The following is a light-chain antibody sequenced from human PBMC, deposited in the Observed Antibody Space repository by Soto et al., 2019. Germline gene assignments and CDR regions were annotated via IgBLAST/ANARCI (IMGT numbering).Light chain of an antibody. CDR1: QIIGSY. CDR2: GAS. Sequence: DIQMTQSPSSLSASVGDRVTITCRASQIIGSYLNWYQQKPGKGPKLLMLGASNLQSGVPSRFSGSGSGTDFTLTISSLQPEDFATYHCQQSYSTPWTFGQGTKVEIK. CDR3: QQSYSTPWT. V-gene: IGKV1-39*01. J-gene: IGKJ1*01.